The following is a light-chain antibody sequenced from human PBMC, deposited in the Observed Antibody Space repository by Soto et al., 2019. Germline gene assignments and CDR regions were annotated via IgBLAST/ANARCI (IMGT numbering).Light chain of an antibody. V-gene: IGKV3-11*01. Sequence: EIVLTQSPATLSLSPGERATLSCRASQSVSSYLAWYQQKPGQAPRLLIYDASNRATGIPARFSGSGSGTDFTLTISSLEPEDFAVYSCQQRSNWLLYTFGQGTQLEIK. CDR2: DAS. J-gene: IGKJ2*01. CDR1: QSVSSY. CDR3: QQRSNWLLYT.